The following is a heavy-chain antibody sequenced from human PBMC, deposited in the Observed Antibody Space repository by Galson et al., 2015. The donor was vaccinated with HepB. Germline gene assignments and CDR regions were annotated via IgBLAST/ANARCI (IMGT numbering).Heavy chain of an antibody. V-gene: IGHV1-18*01. CDR3: SRVAMITGAWYGPSHFDY. Sequence: SVKVSCKASGSSFTTYGITWVRQAPGQGLEWMGWISTYNGNTNYAQNLQGRVTLTTDTSTSTSYLELRSLRSDDTAVYYCSRVAMITGAWYGPSHFDYWGQGALVTVSA. CDR1: GSSFTTYG. CDR2: ISTYNGNT. J-gene: IGHJ4*01. D-gene: IGHD3-16*01.